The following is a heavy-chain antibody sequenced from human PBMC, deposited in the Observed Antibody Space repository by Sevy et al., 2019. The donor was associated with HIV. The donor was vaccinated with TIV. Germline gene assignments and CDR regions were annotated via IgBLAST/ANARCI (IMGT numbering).Heavy chain of an antibody. Sequence: GGSLRLSCGVSGLTFSSYSMNWIRQAPGKGLEWVSHISSTSYTIYYADSMKGRFTISRDNAKNSVHLQMNSLRAEDTAVYYCARAVRSGQLLSGMDVWGQRTTVTVSS. D-gene: IGHD2-2*01. CDR2: ISSTSYTI. CDR3: ARAVRSGQLLSGMDV. CDR1: GLTFSSYS. J-gene: IGHJ6*02. V-gene: IGHV3-48*01.